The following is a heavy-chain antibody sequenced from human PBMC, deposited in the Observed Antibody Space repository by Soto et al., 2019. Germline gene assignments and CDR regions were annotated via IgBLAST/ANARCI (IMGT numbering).Heavy chain of an antibody. CDR3: AKDRGTGDYGVNAVDI. V-gene: IGHV3-23*01. Sequence: EVQLLESGGGLVQPGGSLRLSCAASGFTFSIFAMSWVRQAPGKGLEWVSTISGRGGNTYYADSVKGRFTISRDNSKNTLHLQMNGLRGEDTAVYYCAKDRGTGDYGVNAVDIWGQGTMVTVSS. CDR2: ISGRGGNT. CDR1: GFTFSIFA. J-gene: IGHJ3*02. D-gene: IGHD7-27*01.